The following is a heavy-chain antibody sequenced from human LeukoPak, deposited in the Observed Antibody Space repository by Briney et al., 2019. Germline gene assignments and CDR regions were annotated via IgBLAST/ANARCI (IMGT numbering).Heavy chain of an antibody. D-gene: IGHD6-6*01. J-gene: IGHJ4*02. CDR1: GGSVSSGTYY. CDR3: LAEPYSSSFDY. Sequence: SETLSLTCTVSGGSVSSGTYYWTWIRQPAGKGLEWIGRIYTSGSTNFDPSLKSRVTMSVDTSKNQFSLKLSSVTAADTAVYYCLAEPYSSSFDYWGQGTLVTVSS. CDR2: IYTSGST. V-gene: IGHV4-61*02.